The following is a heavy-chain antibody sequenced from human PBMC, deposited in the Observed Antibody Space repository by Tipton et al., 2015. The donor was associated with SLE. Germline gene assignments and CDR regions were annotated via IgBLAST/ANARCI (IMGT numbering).Heavy chain of an antibody. CDR1: GGSLSTHY. J-gene: IGHJ4*02. CDR2: IYNSGNT. D-gene: IGHD3-16*02. CDR3: ARGRIPLGDYMWENFRSMWYFDS. Sequence: TLSLTCTVSGGSLSTHYWTWIRQPPGKGLEWIGYIYNSGNTKYNPSLKSRVTISVDTSKKYFSLKLTSVTAADTAVYYCARGRIPLGDYMWENFRSMWYFDSWGQGTLVTVSS. V-gene: IGHV4-59*11.